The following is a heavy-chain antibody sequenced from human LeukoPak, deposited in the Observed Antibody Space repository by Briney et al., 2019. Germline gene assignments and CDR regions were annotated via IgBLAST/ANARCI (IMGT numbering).Heavy chain of an antibody. J-gene: IGHJ4*02. CDR2: ICGDGGST. Sequence: PGGSLRLSCAASGFTFDYYTMHWVRQAPGKGLEWVSLICGDGGSTYYADSVKGRFTISRGNSKNSLYLQMNSLRAEDTAVYYCVRELPRVVSYYFHYWGQATLVTVSS. D-gene: IGHD2-15*01. CDR3: VRELPRVVSYYFHY. V-gene: IGHV3-43*02. CDR1: GFTFDYYT.